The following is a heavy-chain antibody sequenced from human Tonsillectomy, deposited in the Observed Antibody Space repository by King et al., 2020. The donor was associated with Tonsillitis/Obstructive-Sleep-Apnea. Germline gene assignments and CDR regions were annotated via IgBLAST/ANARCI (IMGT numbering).Heavy chain of an antibody. CDR3: ASESSGWYGYYYYYYYMDV. V-gene: IGHV3-30*04. CDR2: ISYDGSNK. J-gene: IGHJ6*03. Sequence: VQLVESGGGVVQPGRSLRLSCAASGFTFSSYAMHWVRKAPGKGLEWVAVISYDGSNKYYADSVKGRFTISRDNSKNTLYLQMNSLRAEDTAVYYCASESSGWYGYYYYYYYMDVWGKGTTVTVSS. CDR1: GFTFSSYA. D-gene: IGHD6-19*01.